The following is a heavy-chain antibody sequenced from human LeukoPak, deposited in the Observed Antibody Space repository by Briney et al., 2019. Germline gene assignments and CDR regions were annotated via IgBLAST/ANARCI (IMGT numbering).Heavy chain of an antibody. V-gene: IGHV1-69*05. Sequence: SVKVSCKASGGTFSSYAISWVRQASGQGLEWMGGIIPIFGTANYAQKFQGRVTITTDESTSTAYMELSSLRSEDTAVYYCARDRGSITMIVDTSWGQGTLVTVSS. D-gene: IGHD3-22*01. CDR3: ARDRGSITMIVDTS. CDR2: IIPIFGTA. J-gene: IGHJ4*02. CDR1: GGTFSSYA.